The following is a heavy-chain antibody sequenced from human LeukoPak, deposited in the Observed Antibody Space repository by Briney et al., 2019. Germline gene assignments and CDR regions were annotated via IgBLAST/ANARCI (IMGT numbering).Heavy chain of an antibody. CDR2: TIPIFGTA. Sequence: ASVKVSCKASGGTFSSYAISWVRQAPGQGLEWMGGTIPIFGTANNAQKFQGRVTITTDESTSTAYMELSSLRSEDTAVYYCAREPYCSSTSCYAFDIWGQGTMVTVSS. J-gene: IGHJ3*02. V-gene: IGHV1-69*05. CDR3: AREPYCSSTSCYAFDI. D-gene: IGHD2-2*01. CDR1: GGTFSSYA.